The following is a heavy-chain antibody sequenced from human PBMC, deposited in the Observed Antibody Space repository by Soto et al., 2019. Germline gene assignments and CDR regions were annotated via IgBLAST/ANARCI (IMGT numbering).Heavy chain of an antibody. CDR2: FIPLFQTT. J-gene: IGHJ5*02. Sequence: QVQLVQSGAEVKRPGSSVKVSCKASGGTFSSFAISWVRQAPGQGLEWMGGFIPLFQTTNYAQRFQGRVTITAAESTSTAYMELGSLRSEDTAVYYCARVESTYYDSSGYYWFDPWGQGTLVTVSS. CDR3: ARVESTYYDSSGYYWFDP. D-gene: IGHD3-22*01. V-gene: IGHV1-69*01. CDR1: GGTFSSFA.